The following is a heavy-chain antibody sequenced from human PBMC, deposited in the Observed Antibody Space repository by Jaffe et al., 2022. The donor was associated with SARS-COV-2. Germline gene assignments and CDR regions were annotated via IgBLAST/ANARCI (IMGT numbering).Heavy chain of an antibody. CDR3: ARERRMTLFGSPTRSNWYFDL. CDR2: TYYMSKWIN. J-gene: IGHJ2*01. CDR1: GDTVATTGAT. V-gene: IGHV6-1*01. Sequence: QEQLQQSGPGLVKPSQTLSLTCAISGDTVATTGATWNWIRQSPSRGLEWLGRTYYMSKWINAYADSLKSRITIISDTSKNQFSLEINHVTPEDTAVYFCARERRMTLFGSPTRSNWYFDLWGRGTQVTVAS. D-gene: IGHD3-3*01.